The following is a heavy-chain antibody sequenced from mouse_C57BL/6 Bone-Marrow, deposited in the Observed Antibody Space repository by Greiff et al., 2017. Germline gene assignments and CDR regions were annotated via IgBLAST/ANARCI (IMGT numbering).Heavy chain of an antibody. CDR1: GFNIKDDY. J-gene: IGHJ3*01. CDR2: IDPENGDT. V-gene: IGHV14-4*01. D-gene: IGHD1-1*01. Sequence: VQLQQSGAELVRPGASVKLSCTASGFNIKDDYMHWVKQRPEQGLEWIGWIDPENGDTEYASKFQGNATITADTSSNTAYLQLSSLTSEDTAVYYCTVFYYGSMWFAYWGQGTLVTVSA. CDR3: TVFYYGSMWFAY.